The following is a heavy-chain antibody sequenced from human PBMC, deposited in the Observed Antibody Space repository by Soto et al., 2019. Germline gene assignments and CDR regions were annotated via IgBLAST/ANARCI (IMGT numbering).Heavy chain of an antibody. CDR1: GYSFTANS. J-gene: IGHJ4*02. V-gene: IGHV1-2*04. CDR3: AIPRSGVVY. Sequence: QVHLVQSGAEVKKPGASVKVSCKASGYSFTANSMHWVRQAPGQGLEWMGWINPNNGGTNYARKFQGFVNMTRDTSISTAYMDLTRLKSDDTAVYYCAIPRSGVVYWGQGTLVTVSS. D-gene: IGHD2-15*01. CDR2: INPNNGGT.